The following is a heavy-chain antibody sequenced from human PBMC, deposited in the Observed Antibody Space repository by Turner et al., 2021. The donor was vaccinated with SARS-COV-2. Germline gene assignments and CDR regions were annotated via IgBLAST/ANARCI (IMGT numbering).Heavy chain of an antibody. J-gene: IGHJ6*02. CDR2: NSCNSGSI. CDR3: AKDIVRVIYYYYYAMDV. Sequence: EVQLVESGGRLVQPGRSLILSCAASGFTFDDYAMHWVRQAPGKCLEGVSSNSCNSGSICYAVSVKCRFTISRDNAKNSLYLQMNSLRAEDTALYYCAKDIVRVIYYYYYAMDVWGQGTTVTVSS. D-gene: IGHD2-2*01. CDR1: GFTFDDYA. V-gene: IGHV3-9*01.